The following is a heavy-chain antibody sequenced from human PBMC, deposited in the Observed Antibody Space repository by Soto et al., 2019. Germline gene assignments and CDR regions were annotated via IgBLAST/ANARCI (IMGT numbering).Heavy chain of an antibody. Sequence: PSETLSLTCTVSGGSISSGGYYWSWIRQHPGKGLEWIGYIYYSGSTYYNPSLKSRVTISVDTSKNQFSLKLSSVTAADTAVYYCARDYAAAGNFDYWGQGTLVTVSS. CDR1: GGSISSGGYY. V-gene: IGHV4-31*03. CDR2: IYYSGST. D-gene: IGHD6-13*01. J-gene: IGHJ4*02. CDR3: ARDYAAAGNFDY.